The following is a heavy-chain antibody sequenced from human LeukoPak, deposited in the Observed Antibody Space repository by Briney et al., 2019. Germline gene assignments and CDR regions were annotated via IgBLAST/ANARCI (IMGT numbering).Heavy chain of an antibody. CDR2: INHSGST. Sequence: SETLSLTCAVYGDSLSGYDWSWIRQPPGKGLEWIGEINHSGSTNYNPSLRSRVTMSLDTTKNQLSLNLNSVTAADTAVYYCVRRRGRGYYDSSGSYPDYWGQGTLVTVSS. CDR3: VRRRGRGYYDSSGSYPDY. D-gene: IGHD3-22*01. CDR1: GDSLSGYD. J-gene: IGHJ4*02. V-gene: IGHV4-34*01.